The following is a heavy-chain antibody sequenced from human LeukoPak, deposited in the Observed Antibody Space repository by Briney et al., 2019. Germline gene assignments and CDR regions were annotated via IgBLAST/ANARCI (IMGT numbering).Heavy chain of an antibody. D-gene: IGHD1-26*01. CDR1: GGSISSTSSY. V-gene: IGHV4-39*01. J-gene: IGHJ4*02. CDR2: IYYSGST. CDR3: ARHTVGATDC. Sequence: SETLSLTCTVSGGSISSTSSYWGWIRQPPXXXLEWIGTIYYSGSTYYNPSLKSRVTMSADTSKNHFSPRLSSVTAADTAVYYCARHTVGATDCWGQGTLVTVSS.